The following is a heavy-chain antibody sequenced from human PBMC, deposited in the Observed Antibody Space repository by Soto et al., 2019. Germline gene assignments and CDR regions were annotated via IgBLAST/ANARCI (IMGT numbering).Heavy chain of an antibody. CDR1: GFTVSSNY. Sequence: GGSLRLSCAASGFTVSSNYMSWVRQAPGKGLEWVSVIYSGGSTYYADSVKGRFTISRDNSKNTLYLQMNSLRAEDTAVYYCARDIMGTADYDFWSGYYYYYYYMDVWGKGTTVTVSS. V-gene: IGHV3-66*01. D-gene: IGHD3-3*01. J-gene: IGHJ6*03. CDR2: IYSGGST. CDR3: ARDIMGTADYDFWSGYYYYYYYMDV.